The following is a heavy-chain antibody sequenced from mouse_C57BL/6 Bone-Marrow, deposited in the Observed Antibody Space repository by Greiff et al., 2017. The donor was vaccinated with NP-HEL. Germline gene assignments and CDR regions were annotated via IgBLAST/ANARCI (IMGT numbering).Heavy chain of an antibody. Sequence: QVQLQQSGAELARPGASVKLSCKASGYTFTSYGISWVKQRTGQGLEWIGEIYPRSGNTYYNEKFKGKATLTADKSSSTAYMELRSLTSEDSAVYFCARWGTTVVAKNAWFAYWGQGTLVTVSA. D-gene: IGHD1-1*01. J-gene: IGHJ3*01. CDR2: IYPRSGNT. CDR1: GYTFTSYG. V-gene: IGHV1-81*01. CDR3: ARWGTTVVAKNAWFAY.